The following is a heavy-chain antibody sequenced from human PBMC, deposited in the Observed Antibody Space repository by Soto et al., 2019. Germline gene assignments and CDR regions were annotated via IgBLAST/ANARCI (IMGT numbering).Heavy chain of an antibody. D-gene: IGHD3-16*01. Sequence: QVQLVQSGAEVKKPGSSVKVSCKASGGTFTNYAVSWVRQAPGQGPEWMGDIIPLFGTTNYAQNFQGRITIVADESTSTGYLELTNLRSEDTALYYCARVAYTSRATHWFDCWGQGTLVTVSS. CDR1: GGTFTNYA. CDR3: ARVAYTSRATHWFDC. CDR2: IIPLFGTT. V-gene: IGHV1-69*01. J-gene: IGHJ5*01.